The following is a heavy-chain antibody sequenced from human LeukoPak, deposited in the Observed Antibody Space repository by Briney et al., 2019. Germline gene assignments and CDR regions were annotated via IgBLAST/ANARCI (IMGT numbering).Heavy chain of an antibody. J-gene: IGHJ4*02. CDR2: ISSSGSTI. CDR1: GFTFSDYY. V-gene: IGHV3-11*04. CDR3: ARDGYYYGSGRDPRDFDY. Sequence: PGGSLRLSCAASGFTFSDYYMSWIRQAPGKGLEWVSYISSSGSTIYYADSVKGRFTISRDNAKNSLYLQMNSLRAEDTAVYYCARDGYYYGSGRDPRDFDYWGQGTLVTVSS. D-gene: IGHD3-10*01.